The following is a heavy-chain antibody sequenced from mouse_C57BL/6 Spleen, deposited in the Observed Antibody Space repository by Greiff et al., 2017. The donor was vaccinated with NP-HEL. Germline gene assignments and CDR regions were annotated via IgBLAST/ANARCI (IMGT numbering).Heavy chain of an antibody. CDR1: GYSITSGYY. J-gene: IGHJ3*01. D-gene: IGHD2-3*01. Sequence: ESGPGLVKPSQSLSLTCSVTGYSITSGYYWNWIRQFPGNKLEWMGYISYDGSNNYNPSLKNRISITRDTSKNQFFLKLNSVTTEDTATYYCARENYDGLWFAYWGQGTLVTVSA. V-gene: IGHV3-6*01. CDR3: ARENYDGLWFAY. CDR2: ISYDGSN.